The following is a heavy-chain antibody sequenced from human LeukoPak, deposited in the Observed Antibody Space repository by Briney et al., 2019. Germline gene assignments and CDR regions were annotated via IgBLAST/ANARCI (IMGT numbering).Heavy chain of an antibody. D-gene: IGHD6-6*01. CDR3: ARERYSSSYYFDY. Sequence: GGSLRLSCAASGLTSSNYGMHGLRQGPGKGLEWVAVIWYDGSNKYYADSVKGRFTISRDNSKNTLYLQMNSLRAEDTAVYYCARERYSSSYYFDYWGQGTLVTVSS. CDR2: IWYDGSNK. CDR1: GLTSSNYG. V-gene: IGHV3-33*01. J-gene: IGHJ4*02.